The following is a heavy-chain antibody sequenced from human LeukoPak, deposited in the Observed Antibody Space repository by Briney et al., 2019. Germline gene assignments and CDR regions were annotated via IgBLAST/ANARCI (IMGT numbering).Heavy chain of an antibody. CDR3: AREGRVDSAVVLFDY. D-gene: IGHD5-18*01. CDR1: GYTFTGYY. CDR2: INPNSGGT. Sequence: VASVKVSCKASGYTFTGYYMHWVRQAPGQGLEWMGWINPNSGGTNYAQKFQGRVTMTRDTSISTAYMELRRLRSDETAVYYCAREGRVDSAVVLFDYWGQGTLVTVSS. V-gene: IGHV1-2*02. J-gene: IGHJ4*02.